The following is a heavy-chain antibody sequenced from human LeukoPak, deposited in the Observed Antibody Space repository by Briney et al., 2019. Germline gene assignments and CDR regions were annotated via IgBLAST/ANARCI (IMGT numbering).Heavy chain of an antibody. J-gene: IGHJ4*02. CDR3: ARSQRGYSYGEH. CDR1: GFSFSNYW. Sequence: GGSLRLSCAASGFSFSNYWVHWVRQVPGKGLVWVSRVDNDGSGTTYADSVKGRFTISRDNAKNTVYLQMNSLRAEDTAVYYCARSQRGYSYGEHWGQGTPVTVSS. D-gene: IGHD5-18*01. V-gene: IGHV3-74*01. CDR2: VDNDGSGT.